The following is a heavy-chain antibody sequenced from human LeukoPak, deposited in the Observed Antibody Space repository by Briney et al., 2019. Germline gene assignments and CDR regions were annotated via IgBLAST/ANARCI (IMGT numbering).Heavy chain of an antibody. CDR3: ARDSNYYGSGSYYKSYYYYMDV. V-gene: IGHV3-21*04. Sequence: GGSLRLSCAASGFTFSSYGMSWVRQAPGKGLEWVSAISGSGSTIYYADSVKGRFTISRDNAKNSLYLQMNSLRAEDTAVYYCARDSNYYGSGSYYKSYYYYMDVWGKGTTVTISS. J-gene: IGHJ6*03. D-gene: IGHD3-10*01. CDR1: GFTFSSYG. CDR2: ISGSGSTI.